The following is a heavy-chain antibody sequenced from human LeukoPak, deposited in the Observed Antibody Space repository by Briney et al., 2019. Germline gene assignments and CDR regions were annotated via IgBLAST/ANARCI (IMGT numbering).Heavy chain of an antibody. D-gene: IGHD3-22*01. CDR3: ARIDTYYYDSSGYYSAFDI. Sequence: GGSLRLSCAASGFTFDNYGMSWVRQAPVKGLEWVSGINWNGGSTGYADSVKGRFTISRDNAKNSLYLQMNSPRAEDTALYYCARIDTYYYDSSGYYSAFDIWGQGTIVTVSS. V-gene: IGHV3-20*04. CDR1: GFTFDNYG. CDR2: INWNGGST. J-gene: IGHJ3*02.